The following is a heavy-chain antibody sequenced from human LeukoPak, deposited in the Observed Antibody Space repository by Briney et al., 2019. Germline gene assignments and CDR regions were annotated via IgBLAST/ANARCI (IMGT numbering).Heavy chain of an antibody. J-gene: IGHJ6*02. Sequence: GGSLRLSCAASGFTFSSYAMSWVRQAPGKGLEWVSAISGSGGSTYYADSVKGRFTISRDNSKNTLYLQMNSLRAEDTAVYYCAKTITMVREVIYYYYGMDVWGQGTTVTVSS. V-gene: IGHV3-23*01. CDR2: ISGSGGST. D-gene: IGHD3-10*01. CDR1: GFTFSSYA. CDR3: AKTITMVREVIYYYYGMDV.